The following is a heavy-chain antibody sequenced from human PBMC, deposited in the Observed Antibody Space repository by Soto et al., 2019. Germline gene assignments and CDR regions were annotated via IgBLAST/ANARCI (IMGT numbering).Heavy chain of an antibody. Sequence: EVQLVESGGGLVQPGGSLRLACAASGFTFSSYSINWFRQAPGKGLELLSYISSSSSTIYYADSVKGRFTISRDNAKNSLSLQMNSLRYEDTAVYYCARDEPITICGGGRGFDYWGQGTLVTVSS. CDR3: ARDEPITICGGGRGFDY. V-gene: IGHV3-48*02. CDR2: ISSSSSTI. D-gene: IGHD3-3*01. CDR1: GFTFSSYS. J-gene: IGHJ4*02.